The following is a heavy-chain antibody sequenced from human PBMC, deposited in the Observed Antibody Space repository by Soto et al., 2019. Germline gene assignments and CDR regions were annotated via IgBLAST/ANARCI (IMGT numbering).Heavy chain of an antibody. V-gene: IGHV3-21*01. J-gene: IGHJ6*02. CDR3: ARTGQVGRAYYYYGMDV. D-gene: IGHD1-26*01. Sequence: EVQLVESGGGLVKPGGSLRLSCAASGFTLSSYSINWVRQAPGKGLEWVSSISSSSSYIYYEDSVKGRFTISRDNAKNSLYLQMNILRAEDTAVYYCARTGQVGRAYYYYGMDVWGQGTTVTVSS. CDR1: GFTLSSYS. CDR2: ISSSSSYI.